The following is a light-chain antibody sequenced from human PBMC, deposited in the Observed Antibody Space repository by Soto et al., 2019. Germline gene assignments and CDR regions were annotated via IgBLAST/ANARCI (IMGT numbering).Light chain of an antibody. Sequence: QSALTQPASVSGSPGQSITISCTGTTSDVGGHNYVSWFQQHPGKAPKLIIYEVTNRPSGLSDRFSGSKSGNTASLTISGLQAEDEADYYCTSFTGSLTWVFGGGTNLTVL. J-gene: IGLJ3*02. CDR2: EVT. V-gene: IGLV2-14*01. CDR1: TSDVGGHNY. CDR3: TSFTGSLTWV.